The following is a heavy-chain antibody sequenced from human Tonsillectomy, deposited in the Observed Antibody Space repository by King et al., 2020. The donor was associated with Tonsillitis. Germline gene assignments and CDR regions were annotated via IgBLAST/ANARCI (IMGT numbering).Heavy chain of an antibody. D-gene: IGHD6-19*01. Sequence: VQLVESGGGVVQPGRSLRLSCAASGFTFSSYGMHWVRQAPGKGLEWVAVISYDGSNKYYADSVKGRFTISRDNSKNTLYLQMNSLRAEDTAVYYCAKDRRVADDLFAYWGQGTLVTVSS. CDR1: GFTFSSYG. CDR2: ISYDGSNK. J-gene: IGHJ4*02. CDR3: AKDRRVADDLFAY. V-gene: IGHV3-30*18.